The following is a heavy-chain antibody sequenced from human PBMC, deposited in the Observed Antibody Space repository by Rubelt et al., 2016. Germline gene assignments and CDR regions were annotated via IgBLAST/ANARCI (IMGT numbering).Heavy chain of an antibody. CDR1: GYSFSSYG. J-gene: IGHJ4*02. Sequence: QVQLVQSGPEVKKPGASVKVSCKASGYSFSSYGISWVRQAPGQGLEWMGWIFPYNADTKTAQKFQGRVTMTIDISTYTAYLELRSLRSDDTAVYFCAKTPGAPNWGQGTLVTVSS. CDR2: IFPYNADT. V-gene: IGHV1-18*01. CDR3: AKTPGAPN. D-gene: IGHD4-23*01.